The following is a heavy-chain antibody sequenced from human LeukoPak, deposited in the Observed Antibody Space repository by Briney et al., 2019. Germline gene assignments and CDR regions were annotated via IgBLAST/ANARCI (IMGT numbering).Heavy chain of an antibody. CDR1: GGSISSYY. CDR2: IYYSGST. CDR3: ARATVVVGATIYYFDY. D-gene: IGHD1-26*01. Sequence: SETLSLTCTVSGGSISSYYWSWIRQPPGKGLEWIGYIYYSGSTNYNPSLKSRVTISVDTSKNQFSLKLSSVTAADTAVYYCARATVVVGATIYYFDYWGQGTLVTVSS. V-gene: IGHV4-59*01. J-gene: IGHJ4*02.